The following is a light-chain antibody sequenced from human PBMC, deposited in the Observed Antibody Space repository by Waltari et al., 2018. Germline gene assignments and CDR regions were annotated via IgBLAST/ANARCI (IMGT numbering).Light chain of an antibody. CDR3: QQNHRPPHT. CDR1: QNINNL. J-gene: IGKJ5*01. Sequence: IQMSQSPPSLSASAGDRVNITCRASQNINNLLNWYQQNAGNPPRLLIDRASSLQSGVPQRFSARGSGTDFPLTISSLQPEDFATYYCQQNHRPPHTFGPGTRLNIK. V-gene: IGKV1-39*01. CDR2: RAS.